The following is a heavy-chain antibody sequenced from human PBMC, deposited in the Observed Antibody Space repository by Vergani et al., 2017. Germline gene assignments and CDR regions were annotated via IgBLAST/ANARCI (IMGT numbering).Heavy chain of an antibody. Sequence: EVQLVESGGGLVQRGGSLRLSCAASGFTFSSYSMNWVRQAPGKGLEWVSGISGSGGSTYYAGSVKGRFTISRDSSKNTLYLQMNSLSAGDTAVYYCAKANPRNSGYDYLYYYHAMDVWGQGTTVTVSS. D-gene: IGHD5-12*01. J-gene: IGHJ6*02. V-gene: IGHV3-23*04. CDR2: ISGSGGST. CDR3: AKANPRNSGYDYLYYYHAMDV. CDR1: GFTFSSYS.